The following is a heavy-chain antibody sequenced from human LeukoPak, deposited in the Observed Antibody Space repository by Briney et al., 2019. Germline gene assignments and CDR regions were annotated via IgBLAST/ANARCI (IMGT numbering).Heavy chain of an antibody. CDR2: INWNGGST. Sequence: PGGSLRLSCAASGFTFDDYGMSWVRQAPGKGLEWVAGINWNGGSTGYADSVKGRFIISRDNANNSLYLQMNSLRADDTALYYCARDGTSSGWSTLGYSRQGNLVTVSS. D-gene: IGHD6-19*01. J-gene: IGHJ4*02. V-gene: IGHV3-20*04. CDR1: GFTFDDYG. CDR3: ARDGTSSGWSTLGY.